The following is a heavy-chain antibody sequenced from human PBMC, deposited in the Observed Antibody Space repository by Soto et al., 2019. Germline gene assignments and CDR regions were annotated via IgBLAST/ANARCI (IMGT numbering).Heavy chain of an antibody. J-gene: IGHJ6*02. Sequence: GASVKVSCKASGGTFSSYAISWVRQAPGQGLEWMGGIIPIFGTANYAQKFQGRVTITADKSTSTAYMELSSLRSEDTAVYYCARGRTIFGVVTMASLIFGMDVWGQGTTVTVSS. CDR1: GGTFSSYA. V-gene: IGHV1-69*06. D-gene: IGHD3-3*01. CDR3: ARGRTIFGVVTMASLIFGMDV. CDR2: IIPIFGTA.